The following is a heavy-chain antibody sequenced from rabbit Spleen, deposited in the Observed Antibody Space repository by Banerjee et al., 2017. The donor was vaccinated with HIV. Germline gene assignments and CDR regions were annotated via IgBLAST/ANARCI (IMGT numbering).Heavy chain of an antibody. CDR2: IYPGSSGST. CDR3: ARRGGGGDGTTAWNL. J-gene: IGHJ4*01. V-gene: IGHV1S40*01. CDR1: GFSFSSSYY. D-gene: IGHD7-1*01. Sequence: QSLEESGGDLVKPGASLLLTCTASGFSFSSSYYMSWVRQAPGKGMECGACIYPGSSGSTYFASWAKGRFTISKTSSTTVTLQMTSLTAADTATYFCARRGGGGDGTTAWNLWGPGTLVTVS.